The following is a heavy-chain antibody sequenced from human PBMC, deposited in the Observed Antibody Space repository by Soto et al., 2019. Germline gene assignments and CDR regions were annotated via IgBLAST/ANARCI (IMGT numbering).Heavy chain of an antibody. D-gene: IGHD3-10*01. Sequence: GGSLRLSCAASGFTFSDYYMSWIRQAPGKGLEWVSYISSSGSTIYYADSVKGRFTISRDNAKNSLYLQMNSLRAEDTAVYYCARVVLREYYYGSGSYYNVPLNYFDYWGQGTLVTVSS. CDR1: GFTFSDYY. CDR2: ISSSGSTI. CDR3: ARVVLREYYYGSGSYYNVPLNYFDY. V-gene: IGHV3-11*01. J-gene: IGHJ4*02.